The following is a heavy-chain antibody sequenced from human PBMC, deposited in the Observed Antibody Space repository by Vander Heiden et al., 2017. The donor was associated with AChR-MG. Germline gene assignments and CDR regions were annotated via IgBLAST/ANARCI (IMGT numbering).Heavy chain of an antibody. CDR2: IWYDGSNK. CDR1: GFTFSSYG. V-gene: IGHV3-33*01. J-gene: IGHJ4*02. D-gene: IGHD3-22*01. CDR3: ARGSITMILGYYFDY. Sequence: QVQLVESGGGVVQPGRSLRLSCAASGFTFSSYGMHWVRQAPGKGLEWVAVIWYDGSNKYYADSVKGRFTISRDNSKNTLYLQMNSLRAEDTAVYYCARGSITMILGYYFDYWGQGTLVTVSS.